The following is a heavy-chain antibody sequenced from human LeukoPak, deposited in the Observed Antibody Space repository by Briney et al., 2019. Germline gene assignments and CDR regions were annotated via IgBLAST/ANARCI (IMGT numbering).Heavy chain of an antibody. CDR2: IYYSGST. Sequence: KASETLSLTCTVSGGSISSYYWSWIRQPPGKGLEWIGYIYYSGSTNYNPSLKSRVTISVDTSKNQFSLKLSSVTAADTAVYYCARELIFTVTHAFDIWGQGAMVTVSS. J-gene: IGHJ3*02. CDR1: GGSISSYY. CDR3: ARELIFTVTHAFDI. D-gene: IGHD4-17*01. V-gene: IGHV4-59*01.